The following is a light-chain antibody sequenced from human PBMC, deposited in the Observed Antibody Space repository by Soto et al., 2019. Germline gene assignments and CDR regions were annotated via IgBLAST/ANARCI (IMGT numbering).Light chain of an antibody. CDR2: DSS. V-gene: IGKV1-39*01. CDR1: QSISTY. J-gene: IGKJ1*01. Sequence: DIQLTQSPSSLSASVGDRVTITCRPSQSISTYLNWYQQKPGEAPTLLVYDSSTLQSGVPSRFSGSGFGAEFTLTVSSLQPEDYATYYCQQSYSNPPWTFGQGTKVDIK. CDR3: QQSYSNPPWT.